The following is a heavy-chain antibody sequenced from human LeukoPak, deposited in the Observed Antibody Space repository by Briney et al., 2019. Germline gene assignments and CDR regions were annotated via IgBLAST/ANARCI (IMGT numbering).Heavy chain of an antibody. CDR3: ARHRVDSQGPAIDI. CDR2: ISYSGST. CDR1: GGSMSSHF. J-gene: IGHJ3*02. D-gene: IGHD2-15*01. V-gene: IGHV4-59*11. Sequence: PSETLSLTCAVSGGSMSSHFCSWIRQPPGRGLEWLGYISYSGSTNCNPSLKRRVTMSVDTSKNQFSLKLSSVTAAATAVYYCARHRVDSQGPAIDIWGQGTMVTVSS.